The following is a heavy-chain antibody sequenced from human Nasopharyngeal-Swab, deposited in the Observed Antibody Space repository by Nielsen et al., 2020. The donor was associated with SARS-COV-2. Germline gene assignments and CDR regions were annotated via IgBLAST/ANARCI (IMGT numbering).Heavy chain of an antibody. CDR2: INPSGGST. Sequence: ASVQVSCKASGYTFTSYYMHWVRQAPGQGLEWMGIINPSGGSTSYAQKFQGRVTMTRDTSTSTAYMELRSLRSDDTAVDYCARDLAGSDDAFDIWGQGTMVTVSS. CDR3: ARDLAGSDDAFDI. CDR1: GYTFTSYY. J-gene: IGHJ3*02. V-gene: IGHV1-46*01. D-gene: IGHD3-10*01.